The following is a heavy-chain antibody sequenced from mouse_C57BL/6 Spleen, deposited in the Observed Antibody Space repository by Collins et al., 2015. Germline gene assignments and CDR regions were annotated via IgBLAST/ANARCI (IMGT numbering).Heavy chain of an antibody. CDR1: GYTFTSYG. Sequence: QVQLQQSGAELARPGASVKLSCKASGYTFTSYGISWVKQRTGQGLEWIGEIYPRSGNTYYNEKFKGKATFTADTSSNTAYMQLSSLTTEDSAIYYCARIRSSYAMDYWGQGTSVTVSS. V-gene: IGHV1-81*01. D-gene: IGHD1-3*01. CDR2: IYPRSGNT. J-gene: IGHJ4*01. CDR3: ARIRSSYAMDY.